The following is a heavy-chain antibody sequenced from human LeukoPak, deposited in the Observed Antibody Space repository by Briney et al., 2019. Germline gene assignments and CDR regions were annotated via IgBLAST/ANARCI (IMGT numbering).Heavy chain of an antibody. CDR1: GFTFSSYS. V-gene: IGHV3-21*01. CDR2: ISYTSSNT. CDR3: ARERRSSIITTDAFDL. Sequence: GGSLRLSCAASGFTFSSYSMNWVRQAPGKGLEWVSSISYTSSNTYYADSMKGRFTISRDNAKNSVFLQINSLRAEDTAVYYCARERRSSIITTDAFDLWGQGTMVTVSS. D-gene: IGHD3-22*01. J-gene: IGHJ3*01.